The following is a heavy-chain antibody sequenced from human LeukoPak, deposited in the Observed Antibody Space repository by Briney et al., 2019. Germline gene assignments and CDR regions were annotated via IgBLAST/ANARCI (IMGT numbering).Heavy chain of an antibody. V-gene: IGHV1-69*13. D-gene: IGHD4-17*01. J-gene: IGHJ4*02. CDR3: ARKDGDYADDYYFDY. CDR2: IIPIFGTA. CDR1: GGTFSSYA. Sequence: ASVKVSRKASGGTFSSYAISWVRQAPGQGLEWMGGIIPIFGTANYAQKFQGRVTITADESTSTAYMELSSLRSEDTAVYYCARKDGDYADDYYFDYWGQGTLVTVSS.